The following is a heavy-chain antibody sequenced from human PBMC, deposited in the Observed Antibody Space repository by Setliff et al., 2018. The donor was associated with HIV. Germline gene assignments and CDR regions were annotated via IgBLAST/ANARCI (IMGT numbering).Heavy chain of an antibody. V-gene: IGHV4-4*07. J-gene: IGHJ6*03. Sequence: SETLSLTCTVSGGSISSYYWSWIRQPAGKGLEWIGRIYTSGSTNYNPSLKSRVTMSVDTSKNQFSLKLSSVTAADTAVYYCARGLELNCLLYYYYYMDVCGKGTTVTVSS. CDR3: ARGLELNCLLYYYYYMDV. CDR2: IYTSGST. CDR1: GGSISSYY. D-gene: IGHD1-26*01.